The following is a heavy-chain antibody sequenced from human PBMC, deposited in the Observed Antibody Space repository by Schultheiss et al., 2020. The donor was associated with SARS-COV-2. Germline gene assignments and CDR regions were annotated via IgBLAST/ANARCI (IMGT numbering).Heavy chain of an antibody. CDR1: GFTVSSNY. CDR2: ISSSGSTI. V-gene: IGHV3-11*04. Sequence: GESLKISCAASGFTVSSNYMSWVRQAPGKGLEWVSYISSSGSTIYYADSVKGRFTISRDNAKNLLYLQMNSLRAEDTAVYYCARVGYPTYYYDSSGPPDYWGQGTLVTVSS. CDR3: ARVGYPTYYYDSSGPPDY. J-gene: IGHJ4*02. D-gene: IGHD3-22*01.